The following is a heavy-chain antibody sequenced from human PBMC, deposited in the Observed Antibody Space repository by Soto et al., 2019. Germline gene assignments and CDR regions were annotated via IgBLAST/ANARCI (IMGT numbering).Heavy chain of an antibody. D-gene: IGHD2-15*01. J-gene: IGHJ6*03. Sequence: PGGSLRLSCAASGFTFSSYAMSWVRQAPGKGLEWVSAISGSGGSTYYADSVKGRFTISRDNSKNTLYLQMNSLRAEDTAVYYCAKARGGYCSGGSCYNYYYMDVWGKGTTVTVSS. CDR3: AKARGGYCSGGSCYNYYYMDV. CDR1: GFTFSSYA. CDR2: ISGSGGST. V-gene: IGHV3-23*01.